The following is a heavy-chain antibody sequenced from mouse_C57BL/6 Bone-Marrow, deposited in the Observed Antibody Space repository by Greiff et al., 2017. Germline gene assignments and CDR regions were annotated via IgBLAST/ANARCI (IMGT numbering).Heavy chain of an antibody. CDR2: IDPSDSYT. J-gene: IGHJ4*01. CDR1: GYTFTSYW. D-gene: IGHD1-1*01. Sequence: QVQLQQPGAELVKPGASVKLSCKASGYTFTSYWMQWVKQRPGQGLEWIGEIDPSDSYTNYNQKFKGKAPLTVDTSSSTAYMQLSSLTSEDSAVYYCARGGLLRSLAMDYWGQGTSVTVSS. CDR3: ARGGLLRSLAMDY. V-gene: IGHV1-50*01.